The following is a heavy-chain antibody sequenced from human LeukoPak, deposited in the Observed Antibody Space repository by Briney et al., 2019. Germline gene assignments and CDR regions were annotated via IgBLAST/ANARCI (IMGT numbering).Heavy chain of an antibody. CDR3: ARVNSNMNWFDP. Sequence: SETLSLTCAVYGGSFSGYYWNWIRQPPGKGLEWIGEINHSGSTNYNPSLKSRVTISVDTSKNQFSLKLSSVTAADTAVYYCARVNSNMNWFDPWGQGTLVTVSS. V-gene: IGHV4-34*01. CDR2: INHSGST. J-gene: IGHJ5*02. D-gene: IGHD2/OR15-2a*01. CDR1: GGSFSGYY.